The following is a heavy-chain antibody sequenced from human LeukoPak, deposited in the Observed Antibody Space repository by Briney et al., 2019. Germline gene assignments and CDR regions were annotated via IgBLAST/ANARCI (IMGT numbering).Heavy chain of an antibody. CDR1: GYTFTSYD. D-gene: IGHD3-10*01. CDR2: MNPNSGNT. J-gene: IGHJ6*02. CDR3: ARGEYGSGSYYPIRYYYGMDV. V-gene: IGHV1-8*01. Sequence: ASVKVSCKASGYTFTSYDINWVRQATGQGLEWMGWMNPNSGNTGYAQKFQGRVTMTRNTSISTAYMELSSLRSEDTAVYYCARGEYGSGSYYPIRYYYGMDVWGQGTTVTVSS.